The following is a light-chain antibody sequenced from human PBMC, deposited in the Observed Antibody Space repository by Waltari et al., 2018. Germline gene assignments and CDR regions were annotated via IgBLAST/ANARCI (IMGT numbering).Light chain of an antibody. Sequence: QSALTQPASVSGSPGQSITISCTGTSSDVGTYDYVPWYQQHPGKAPKLMIYDVTKRPSGIAKRFSGAKSGNTASLTISGLQAEDEADYYGSSYTTSSTVYVFGTGTKVTVL. V-gene: IGLV2-14*03. CDR2: DVT. J-gene: IGLJ1*01. CDR3: SSYTTSSTVYV. CDR1: SSDVGTYDY.